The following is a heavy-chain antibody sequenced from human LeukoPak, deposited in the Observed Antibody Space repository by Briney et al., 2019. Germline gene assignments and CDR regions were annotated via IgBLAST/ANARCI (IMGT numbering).Heavy chain of an antibody. CDR3: ARAGGSGSWYAFGY. Sequence: PGGSLRLSCAASGFTFSNYDMHWVRQATGKGLEWVSGIGSAGDTYYAGSVKGRFTISRENAKNSLFLQMNSLRAEDTAVYYCARAGGSGSWYAFGYWGQGTLVTVSS. J-gene: IGHJ4*02. V-gene: IGHV3-13*01. CDR1: GFTFSNYD. CDR2: IGSAGDT. D-gene: IGHD6-13*01.